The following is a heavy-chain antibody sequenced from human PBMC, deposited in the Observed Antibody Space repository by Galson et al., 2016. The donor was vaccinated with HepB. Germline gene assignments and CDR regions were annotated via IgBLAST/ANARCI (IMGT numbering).Heavy chain of an antibody. J-gene: IGHJ4*02. CDR1: GGPAGSGDYY. D-gene: IGHD3-3*01. V-gene: IGHV4-61*09. CDR2: IYKSGST. CDR3: ARDGNDFWSGFDY. Sequence: TLSLTCTVSGGPAGSGDYYWSWIRQPAGKRLEWVGHIYKSGSTKYIPSLRSRDTISLDTSKNQFTLKLSSVTAADTAIYYCARDGNDFWSGFDYWGQGALVTVSS.